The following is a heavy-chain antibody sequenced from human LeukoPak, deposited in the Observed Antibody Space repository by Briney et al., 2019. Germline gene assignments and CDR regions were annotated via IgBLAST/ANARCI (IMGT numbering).Heavy chain of an antibody. Sequence: SETLSLTCTVSGGSISSYYWSWIRQPAGKGLEWIGRIYTSGSTNYNPSLKSRVTMSVDTSKNQFSLKLSSVTAADTAVHYCARARGAAGRSWFDPWGQGTLVTVSS. J-gene: IGHJ5*02. CDR1: GGSISSYY. D-gene: IGHD6-13*01. CDR2: IYTSGST. V-gene: IGHV4-4*07. CDR3: ARARGAAGRSWFDP.